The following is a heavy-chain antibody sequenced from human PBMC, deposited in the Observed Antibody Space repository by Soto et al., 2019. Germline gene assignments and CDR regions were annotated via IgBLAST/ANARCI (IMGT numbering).Heavy chain of an antibody. D-gene: IGHD5-12*01. CDR2: ISSSSSTI. Sequence: GGSLRLSCAASGFTFSSYSMNWVRQAPGKGLEWVSYISSSSSTIYYADSVKGRFTISRDNAKNSLYLQMNSLRDEDTAVYYCARVSGGRRGYSGYDTFDYWGQGTLVTVSS. CDR3: ARVSGGRRGYSGYDTFDY. J-gene: IGHJ4*02. V-gene: IGHV3-48*02. CDR1: GFTFSSYS.